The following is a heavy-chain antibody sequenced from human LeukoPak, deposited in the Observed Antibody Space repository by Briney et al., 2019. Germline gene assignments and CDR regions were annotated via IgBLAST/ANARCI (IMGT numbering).Heavy chain of an antibody. D-gene: IGHD2-21*02. CDR3: ARGAVEYCGGDCYSEYYYYGMDV. CDR2: TYYRSKWYS. J-gene: IGHJ6*02. V-gene: IGHV6-1*01. Sequence: SQTLSLTCAISGDSVSSNSAAWNWIRQSPSRGLEWLGRTYYRSKWYSDYAVSVKSRITINPDTSKNQFSLQLNSVTPEDTAVYYCARGAVEYCGGDCYSEYYYYGMDVWGQGTTVTVSS. CDR1: GDSVSSNSAA.